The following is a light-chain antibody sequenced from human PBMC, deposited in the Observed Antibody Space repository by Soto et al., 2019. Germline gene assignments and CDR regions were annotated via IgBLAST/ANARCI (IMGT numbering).Light chain of an antibody. CDR2: EGS. V-gene: IGLV2-23*01. J-gene: IGLJ3*02. CDR3: SSYAGSSTWV. Sequence: QSALTQPASVSGSPGQSITISCTGTSSDVGSYNLVSWYQQHPGKAPKLMIYEGSKRPSGVSNRFSGSKSGNTASLTISGLQAEDEADYYCSSYAGSSTWVFGGGTKPPS. CDR1: SSDVGSYNL.